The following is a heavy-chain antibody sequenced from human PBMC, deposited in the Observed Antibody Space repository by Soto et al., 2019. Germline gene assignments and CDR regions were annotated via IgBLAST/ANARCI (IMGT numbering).Heavy chain of an antibody. J-gene: IGHJ3*01. CDR2: ISHSGTS. V-gene: IGHV4-4*02. CDR1: GGSISSSHW. CDR3: ARVVLTITRGAFDA. Sequence: QVQLQESGPGLVKPSGTLSLTCAVSGGSISSSHWWTWVRQSPGKGLEYIGEISHSGTSNSNPSLKSRVTGSVDKSKNHFSLTLTSVTAADTAVYYCARVVLTITRGAFDAWGQGTLVIVSS. D-gene: IGHD3-9*01.